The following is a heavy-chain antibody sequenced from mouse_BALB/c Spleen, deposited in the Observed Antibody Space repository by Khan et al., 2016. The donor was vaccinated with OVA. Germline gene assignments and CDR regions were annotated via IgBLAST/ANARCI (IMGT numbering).Heavy chain of an antibody. J-gene: IGHJ3*01. CDR3: ARGRAY. CDR2: ISYSGST. Sequence: EVQLQESGPGLVKPSQSLSLTRTVTGYSITSDYAWNWIRQFPGNKLEWMGYISYSGSTSYTPSLKSRISITRDTSKNQFFLQLNSVTTEDTATYYCARGRAYWGQGTLVTVSA. D-gene: IGHD3-3*01. V-gene: IGHV3-2*02. CDR1: GYSITSDYA.